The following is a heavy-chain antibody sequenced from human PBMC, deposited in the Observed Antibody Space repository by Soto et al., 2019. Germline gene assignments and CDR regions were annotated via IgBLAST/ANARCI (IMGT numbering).Heavy chain of an antibody. CDR2: ISSSSSTI. CDR1: GFTFSSYS. Sequence: GGSLRLSCAASGFTFSSYSMNWVRQAPGKGLEWVSYISSSSSTIYYADSVKGRFTISRDNAKNSLYLQMNSLRDEDTAVYYCARDXGGIFGVVITYYYGMDVWGQGTTVTVSS. J-gene: IGHJ6*02. D-gene: IGHD3-3*01. CDR3: ARDXGGIFGVVITYYYGMDV. V-gene: IGHV3-48*02.